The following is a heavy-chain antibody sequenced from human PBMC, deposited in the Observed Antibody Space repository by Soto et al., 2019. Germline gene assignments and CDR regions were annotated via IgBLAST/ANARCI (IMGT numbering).Heavy chain of an antibody. CDR1: RYSFTNYW. J-gene: IGHJ6*02. D-gene: IGHD3-9*01. CDR2: IYPGDSDT. Sequence: PGESLKISCKGSRYSFTNYWIGWVRQMPGKGLEWMGIIYPGDSDTRYSPSFQGQVTISADKSISTAYLQWSSLKASDTAMYYCARFVRYFDWLTYYYYGMDVWGQGTTVTVSS. CDR3: ARFVRYFDWLTYYYYGMDV. V-gene: IGHV5-51*01.